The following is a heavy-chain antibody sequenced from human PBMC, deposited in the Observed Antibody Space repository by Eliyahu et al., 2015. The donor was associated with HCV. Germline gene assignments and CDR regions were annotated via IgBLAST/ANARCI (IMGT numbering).Heavy chain of an antibody. CDR3: ASTRGFTYGYLDY. Sequence: QVQVVQSGAEVKKPGASVKVSCKASGYTFSDYYIHWVRQAPGQGLEWIGWINPNSGGTRYAQKFQGEFTMTRDSSINTAYMELRSLRSDDTAMYYCASTRGFTYGYLDYWGQGTQVTVSS. J-gene: IGHJ4*02. D-gene: IGHD5-18*01. V-gene: IGHV1-2*02. CDR1: GYTFSDYY. CDR2: INPNSGGT.